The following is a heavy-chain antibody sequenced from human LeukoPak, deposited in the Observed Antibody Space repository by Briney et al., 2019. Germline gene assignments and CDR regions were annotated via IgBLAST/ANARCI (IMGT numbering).Heavy chain of an antibody. V-gene: IGHV3-30*04. J-gene: IGHJ4*02. CDR1: GFTFSSYA. CDR2: ISYDGSNK. CDR3: ASPYLQTYYYDSSGYYYVPPYFDY. D-gene: IGHD3-22*01. Sequence: GGSLRLSCAASGFTFSSYAMPWVRQAPGKGLEWVAVISYDGSNKYYADSVKGRFTISRDNSKNTLYLQMNSLRAEDTAVYYCASPYLQTYYYDSSGYYYVPPYFDYWGQGTLVTVSS.